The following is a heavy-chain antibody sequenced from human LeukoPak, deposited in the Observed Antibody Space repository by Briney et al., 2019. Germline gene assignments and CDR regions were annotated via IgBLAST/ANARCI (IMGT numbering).Heavy chain of an antibody. CDR1: GGTFTSYD. CDR3: ARYTYYDFWSGYYSNAFDI. CDR2: MNPNSGNT. Sequence: ASVKVSCKASGGTFTSYDINWVRQATGQGLEWMGWMNPNSGNTGYAQKFQGRVTITRNTSISTAYMELSSLRSEDTAVYYCARYTYYDFWSGYYSNAFDIWGQGTMVTVSS. J-gene: IGHJ3*02. D-gene: IGHD3-3*01. V-gene: IGHV1-8*03.